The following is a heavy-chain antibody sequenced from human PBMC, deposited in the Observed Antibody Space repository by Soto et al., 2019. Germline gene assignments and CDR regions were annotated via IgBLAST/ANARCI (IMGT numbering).Heavy chain of an antibody. D-gene: IGHD3-10*01. CDR1: GFTVSSNY. J-gene: IGHJ6*02. Sequence: EVQLVESGGGLVQPGGSLRLSCAASGFTVSSNYMSWVRQAPGKGLEWVSVIYSGGSTYYADSVKGRFTISRDNSKNTLYLQMNSLRAEDTAVYYCAREDGSGSYYIKGNYYYDGMDVWGQGTTVTVSS. V-gene: IGHV3-66*01. CDR3: AREDGSGSYYIKGNYYYDGMDV. CDR2: IYSGGST.